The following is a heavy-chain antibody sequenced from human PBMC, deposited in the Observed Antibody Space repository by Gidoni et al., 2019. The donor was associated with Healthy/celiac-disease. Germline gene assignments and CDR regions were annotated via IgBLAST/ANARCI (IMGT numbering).Heavy chain of an antibody. CDR2: ISGSGGST. CDR3: AKDRSIAVAGTDAFDI. Sequence: EVQLLESGGGLVQPGGSLRLSCAASGFTFSSYAMSWVRQAPGKGLEWVSAISGSGGSTYYADSVKGRFTISRDNSKNTLYLQMNSLRAEDTAVYYCAKDRSIAVAGTDAFDIWGQGTMVTVSS. V-gene: IGHV3-23*01. D-gene: IGHD6-19*01. CDR1: GFTFSSYA. J-gene: IGHJ3*02.